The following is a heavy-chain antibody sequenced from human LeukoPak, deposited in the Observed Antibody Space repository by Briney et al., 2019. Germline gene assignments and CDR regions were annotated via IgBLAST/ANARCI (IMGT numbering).Heavy chain of an antibody. V-gene: IGHV5-51*01. CDR3: ARHIAAAGTGGLNYYMDV. D-gene: IGHD6-13*01. J-gene: IGHJ6*03. Sequence: GESLKISCKASGYSFTNYWIGWVRQMPGKGLEWMGIIYPDDSDTRYRPSFQGQVTISADKSISTAYLQWSSLKASDTAMYYCARHIAAAGTGGLNYYMDVWGKGTTVTVSS. CDR1: GYSFTNYW. CDR2: IYPDDSDT.